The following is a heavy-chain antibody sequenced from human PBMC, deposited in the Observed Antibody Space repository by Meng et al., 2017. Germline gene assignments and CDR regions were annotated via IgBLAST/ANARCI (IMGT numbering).Heavy chain of an antibody. J-gene: IGHJ5*02. Sequence: QVRLQQWGAGLMQPSETLSLTCAVYGGSFSSYYWSWIRQPPGKGLEWIGEINHSGSTNYNPSLKSRVTISVDTSKNQFSLKLSSVTAADTAVYYCARRRGGSSDWFDPWGQGTLVTVSS. V-gene: IGHV4-34*01. CDR2: INHSGST. D-gene: IGHD6-6*01. CDR1: GGSFSSYY. CDR3: ARRRGGSSDWFDP.